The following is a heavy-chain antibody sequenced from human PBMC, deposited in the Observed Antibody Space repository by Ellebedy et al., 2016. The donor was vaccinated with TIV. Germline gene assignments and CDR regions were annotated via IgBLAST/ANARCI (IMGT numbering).Heavy chain of an antibody. CDR2: IGTAGDT. CDR1: RFTFSSYD. V-gene: IGHV3-13*01. Sequence: GGSLRLSCAASRFTFSSYDMHWVRQGTGKGLEWVSAIGTAGDTYYPGSVKGRFTISRENAKNSLYLQMNSLRAEDTAWYYCARVRFGDTAVDYWGQGTLVTVSS. J-gene: IGHJ4*03. CDR3: ARVRFGDTAVDY. D-gene: IGHD2-21*02.